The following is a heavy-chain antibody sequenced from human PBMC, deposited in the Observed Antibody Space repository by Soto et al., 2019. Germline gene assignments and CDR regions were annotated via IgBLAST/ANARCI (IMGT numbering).Heavy chain of an antibody. CDR3: ARRQLPYYGMDV. V-gene: IGHV3-30-3*01. D-gene: IGHD2-2*01. J-gene: IGHJ6*02. Sequence: QVQLVESGGGVVQPGRSLRLSCAASGFTFSSYAMHWVRQAPGKGLEWVAVISYDGSNKYYADSVKGRFTISRDNSKNTLYLQMNSLRAEDTAVYYCARRQLPYYGMDVWGQGTTVTVSS. CDR2: ISYDGSNK. CDR1: GFTFSSYA.